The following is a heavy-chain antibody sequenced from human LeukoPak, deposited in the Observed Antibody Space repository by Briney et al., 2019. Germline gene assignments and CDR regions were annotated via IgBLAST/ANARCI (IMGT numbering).Heavy chain of an antibody. CDR3: ARGGSGSYYKPHLDY. CDR2: ISASNSTI. CDR1: GITFSSYS. J-gene: IGHJ4*02. D-gene: IGHD3-10*01. Sequence: GGSLRLSCEASGITFSSYSINWVRQAPGRGLEWVSYISASNSTIYYADSVKGRFTISRDNAKNSLYLQMNSLRAEDTAVYYCARGGSGSYYKPHLDYWGQGTLVTVSS. V-gene: IGHV3-48*04.